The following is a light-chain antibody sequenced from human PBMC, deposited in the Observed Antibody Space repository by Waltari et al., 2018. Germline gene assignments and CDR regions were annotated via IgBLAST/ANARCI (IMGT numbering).Light chain of an antibody. Sequence: EIVMTQSPVTLSVSPGERATLSCRASQSVGSKLAWYQQKPGQAPRLLISGAFNRATGIPATFSGSGYGTEFTLTISSLKSEDFAVYYCQQYDNWPPTFGPGTKVDLK. V-gene: IGKV3-15*01. CDR3: QQYDNWPPT. J-gene: IGKJ1*01. CDR1: QSVGSK. CDR2: GAF.